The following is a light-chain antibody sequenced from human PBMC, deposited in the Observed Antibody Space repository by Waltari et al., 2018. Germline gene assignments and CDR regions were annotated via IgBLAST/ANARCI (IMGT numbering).Light chain of an antibody. V-gene: IGLV1-47*01. CDR1: SSNIGSNY. J-gene: IGLJ3*02. Sequence: QSVLTQPPSASGTPGQRVTISCSGSSSNIGSNYVYWYQQLPGTAPKLLIYRNNQRPSVVPDRFSGSKSGTSASLAISGLRSEDEADYYCAAWDDSLVFGGGTKLTVL. CDR2: RNN. CDR3: AAWDDSLV.